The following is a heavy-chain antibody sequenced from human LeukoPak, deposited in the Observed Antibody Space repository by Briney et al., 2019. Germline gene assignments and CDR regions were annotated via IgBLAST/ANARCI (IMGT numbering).Heavy chain of an antibody. CDR3: SGYYYGSGSPTPYYYYYGMDV. J-gene: IGHJ6*02. CDR1: GFIFNSYA. V-gene: IGHV3-23*01. D-gene: IGHD3-10*01. CDR2: ISGSGTSS. Sequence: GGSLRLSCAASGFIFNSYAMGWVRQAPGKRLEWVSVISGSGTSSYYADSVKGRFTISRDNSKNTLYLQMNSLRAEDTAVYYCSGYYYGSGSPTPYYYYYGMDVWGQGTTVTVSS.